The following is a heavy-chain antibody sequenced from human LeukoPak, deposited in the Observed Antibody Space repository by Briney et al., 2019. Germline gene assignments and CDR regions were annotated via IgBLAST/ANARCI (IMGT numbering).Heavy chain of an antibody. CDR2: ISWDSSST. V-gene: IGHV3-43*01. J-gene: IGHJ2*01. CDR3: AREGYGDWYFDL. Sequence: GGSLRLSCAASGFTFDDYSMHWVRQAPGKGLEWVSLISWDSSSTHYADSVKGRFTISRDNSKNTLYLQMGGLRAEDMAVYYCAREGYGDWYFDLWGRGTLVTVSS. D-gene: IGHD4-17*01. CDR1: GFTFDDYS.